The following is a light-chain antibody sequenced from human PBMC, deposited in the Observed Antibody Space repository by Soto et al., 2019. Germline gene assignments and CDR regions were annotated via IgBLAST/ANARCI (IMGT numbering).Light chain of an antibody. J-gene: IGKJ1*01. V-gene: IGKV3-20*01. CDR3: LQYGIPLWT. CDR1: QSVTANY. CDR2: AAS. Sequence: EIALTQSPGTLSLSPGERVTLSCRASQSVTANYLAWYQQKPGQAPRLLIYAASIGATGIPDRFSDSGSGTDFTLTISRLEPEDFAVYYCLQYGIPLWTFGQGTKVEIK.